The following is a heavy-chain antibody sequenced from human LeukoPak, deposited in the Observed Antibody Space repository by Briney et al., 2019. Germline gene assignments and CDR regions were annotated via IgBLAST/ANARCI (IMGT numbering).Heavy chain of an antibody. Sequence: ETGGSLRLSCAASGFTFSSYGMNWVRQAPGKGLEWVSAISGSGGTYYADSVKGRFTISRDNSKNTLYLQMNNLRAEDTAIYYCAKKGLASAGRPPYFDYWGQGAMVTVPS. V-gene: IGHV3-23*01. CDR1: GFTFSSYG. J-gene: IGHJ4*02. CDR2: ISGSGGT. CDR3: AKKGLASAGRPPYFDY. D-gene: IGHD6-13*01.